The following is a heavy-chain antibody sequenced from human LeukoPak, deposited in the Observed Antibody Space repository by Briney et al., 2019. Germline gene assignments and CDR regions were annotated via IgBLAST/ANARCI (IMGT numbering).Heavy chain of an antibody. D-gene: IGHD3-10*01. V-gene: IGHV2-5*02. J-gene: IGHJ4*02. CDR3: VHSCRGSGSGSRAYYFDF. Sequence: SGPTLVNPTQTLTLTCTFSGFSFSTRGVGVGWIRQPPGKALEWLAIIYWDDDKRYSPSMKNRLTITKDTSKNQVVLTMTNMNPVDTATYSCVHSCRGSGSGSRAYYFDFWGQGTLVTVSS. CDR2: IYWDDDK. CDR1: GFSFSTRGVG.